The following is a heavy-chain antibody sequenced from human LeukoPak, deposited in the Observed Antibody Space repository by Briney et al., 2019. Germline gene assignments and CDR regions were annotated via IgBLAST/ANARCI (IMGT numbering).Heavy chain of an antibody. CDR1: GGSFIGFH. Sequence: SETLSLTCAVYGGSFIGFHWNWIRQPPGKGLEWIGDINHSGSTNYNPSLTSRVTISVDPSKNQFSLNLSSVTAADTAVYYCARVVDHDYGDYYLDYWGQGTLVTVSS. CDR2: INHSGST. CDR3: ARVVDHDYGDYYLDY. D-gene: IGHD4-17*01. J-gene: IGHJ4*02. V-gene: IGHV4-34*01.